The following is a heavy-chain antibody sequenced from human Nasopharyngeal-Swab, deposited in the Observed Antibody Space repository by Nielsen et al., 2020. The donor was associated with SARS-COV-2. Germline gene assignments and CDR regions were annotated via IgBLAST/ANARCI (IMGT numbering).Heavy chain of an antibody. CDR3: AHSADYDILTGP. Sequence: RQAPGKALEWLALIYWDDDRRCSPSLKSRLTITKDTSKNRVVLTMTNMDPVDTATYYCAHSADYDILTGPWGQGTLVTVSS. CDR2: IYWDDDR. V-gene: IGHV2-5*02. D-gene: IGHD3-9*01. J-gene: IGHJ5*02.